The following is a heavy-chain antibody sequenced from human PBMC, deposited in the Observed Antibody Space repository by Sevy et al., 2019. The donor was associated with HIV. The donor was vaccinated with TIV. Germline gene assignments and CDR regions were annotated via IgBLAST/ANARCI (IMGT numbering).Heavy chain of an antibody. CDR1: GFTLNNYW. J-gene: IGHJ4*02. CDR2: IKQDGSVK. V-gene: IGHV3-7*01. Sequence: GGSLRLSCAASGFTLNNYWKNWVRQAPGKGLEWVANIKQDGSVKYYVDSVKGRFTISRDNARNLVFLQMNSLRVEDTALYYCVRAIAADGSFWGQGTLVTVSS. CDR3: VRAIAADGSF. D-gene: IGHD6-13*01.